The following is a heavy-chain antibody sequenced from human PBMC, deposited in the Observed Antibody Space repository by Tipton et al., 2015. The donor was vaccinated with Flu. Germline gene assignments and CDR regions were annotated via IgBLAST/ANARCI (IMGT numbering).Heavy chain of an antibody. CDR2: IYHSGST. V-gene: IGHV4-38-2*02. CDR1: GYSISSGYY. CDR3: ARDLGGQSSGWKGPCDY. D-gene: IGHD6-19*01. Sequence: GLVKPSETLSLTCTVSGYSISSGYYWGWIRQPPGKGLEWIGSIYHSGSTYYNPSLKSRVTISVDTSKNQFSLKLSSVTAADTAVYYCARDLGGQSSGWKGPCDYWGQGTLVTVSS. J-gene: IGHJ4*02.